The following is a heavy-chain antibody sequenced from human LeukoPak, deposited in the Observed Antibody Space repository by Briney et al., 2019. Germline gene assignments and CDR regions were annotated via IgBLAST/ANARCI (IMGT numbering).Heavy chain of an antibody. Sequence: SATLSLTCTVSGGSISSGSYYWSWIRQPAGKGLEWIGRIYTSGSTNYNPSLKSRVTISVDTSKNQFSLKLSSVTAADTAVYYCARLAGASYYFDYWGQGTLVTVSS. J-gene: IGHJ4*02. D-gene: IGHD2-15*01. CDR1: GGSISSGSYY. CDR2: IYTSGST. CDR3: ARLAGASYYFDY. V-gene: IGHV4-61*02.